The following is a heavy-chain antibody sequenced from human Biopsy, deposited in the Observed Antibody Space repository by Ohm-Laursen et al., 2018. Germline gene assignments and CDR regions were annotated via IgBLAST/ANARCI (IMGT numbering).Heavy chain of an antibody. CDR1: GFTFDDYA. CDR3: VRSLRNYDFLDS. D-gene: IGHD3-16*01. V-gene: IGHV3-9*01. J-gene: IGHJ4*02. CDR2: LTWNSGTI. Sequence: SLRLSCSASGFTFDDYAMHWIRQGPGKGLEWVAGLTWNSGTIAYAGSVRGRFTISRDNAKNSLYLQMNNLTSEDTALYYCVRSLRNYDFLDSWGQGTLVSVSS.